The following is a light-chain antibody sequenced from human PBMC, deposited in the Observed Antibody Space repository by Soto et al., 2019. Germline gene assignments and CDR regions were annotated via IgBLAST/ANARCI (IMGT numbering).Light chain of an antibody. CDR2: DAS. Sequence: DIPMTQSPSSLSASVGDRVTITCQASQDISNYLNCYQQKPGKAPKLLIYDASNLETGVPSRFSGSGSGTDFTFTIISLQHEDIATYYCQQYDNLPLTFGGGTKVEIK. V-gene: IGKV1-33*01. CDR1: QDISNY. CDR3: QQYDNLPLT. J-gene: IGKJ4*01.